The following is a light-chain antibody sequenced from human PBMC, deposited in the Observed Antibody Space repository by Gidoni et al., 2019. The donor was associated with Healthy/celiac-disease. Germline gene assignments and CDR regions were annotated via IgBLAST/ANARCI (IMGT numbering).Light chain of an antibody. CDR1: QRVSGH. CDR3: QQRSNWLT. CDR2: DAS. V-gene: IGKV3D-11*01. Sequence: TVLTQSPATLTLSPGERATLSCRASQRVSGHLAWYQPNPGQSPRLLIYDASNRATGIPARFSGSWPGTDFALTISSLEPEDFAVYYCQQRSNWLTFGGGTKVEIK. J-gene: IGKJ4*01.